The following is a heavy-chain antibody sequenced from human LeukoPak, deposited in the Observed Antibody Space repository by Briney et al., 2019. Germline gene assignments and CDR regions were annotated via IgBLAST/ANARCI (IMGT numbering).Heavy chain of an antibody. CDR1: GGSISSSSYY. CDR2: IYYSGST. CDR3: ARGDATYFDS. Sequence: SETLSLTCTVSGGSISSSSYYWGWIRQPPGKGLEWIGSIYYSGSTYYNPSLKSRVTISVDTSKKQFSLRLTSVTAADTAVYYCARGDATYFDSWGQGTLVTVSS. D-gene: IGHD3-16*01. J-gene: IGHJ4*02. V-gene: IGHV4-39*01.